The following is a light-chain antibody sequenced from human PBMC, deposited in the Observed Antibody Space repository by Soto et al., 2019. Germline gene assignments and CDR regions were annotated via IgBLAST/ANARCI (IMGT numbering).Light chain of an antibody. J-gene: IGKJ4*01. CDR1: RSVSTN. CDR3: QQYDKSLPPVT. V-gene: IGKV3-15*01. Sequence: DILLTQSPAIVSVSPGERATLSCRASRSVSTNLAWYQHKHGQAPRLLIYGASTRVTDIPARFSGSGSGTDFILTINYLKSEDFGVYYCQQYDKSLPPVTFGGGTKVEI. CDR2: GAS.